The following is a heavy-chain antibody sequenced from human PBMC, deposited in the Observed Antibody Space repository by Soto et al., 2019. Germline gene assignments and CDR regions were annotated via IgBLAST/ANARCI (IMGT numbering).Heavy chain of an antibody. V-gene: IGHV1-69*13. J-gene: IGHJ4*02. CDR1: GGTFSSYA. Sequence: SVKVSCKASGGTFSSYAISWVRQAPGQGLEWMGGITPIFGTANYAQKFQGRVTITADESTSTAYMELSSLRSEDTAVYYCARNDGYAVTRFDYWGQGTLVTVSS. CDR3: ARNDGYAVTRFDY. D-gene: IGHD5-12*01. CDR2: ITPIFGTA.